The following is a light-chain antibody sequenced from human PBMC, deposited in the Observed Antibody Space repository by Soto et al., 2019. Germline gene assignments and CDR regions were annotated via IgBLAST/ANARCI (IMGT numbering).Light chain of an antibody. V-gene: IGKV1-39*01. CDR3: QQYYSYPRIT. Sequence: DIQMTQSPSSLSAFVGDRVTITCRASRSISSYLNWYQQKPGKAPNLLIYATSSLQSGVPSRFSGSGSGTDFTLTISCLQSEDFATYYCQQYYSYPRITFGQGTRLEIK. CDR2: ATS. J-gene: IGKJ5*01. CDR1: RSISSY.